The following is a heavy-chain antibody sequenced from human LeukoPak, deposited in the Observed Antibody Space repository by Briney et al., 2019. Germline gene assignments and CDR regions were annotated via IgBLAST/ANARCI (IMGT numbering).Heavy chain of an antibody. CDR2: MNPNSGNT. Sequence: ASVKVSCKASGYTFTSYDINWVRQATGQGLKGMGWMNPNSGNTGYAQKFQGRVTMTRNTSISTAYMELSSLRSEDTAVYYCATVEIGIRGYDILTGLYWGQGTLVTVSS. V-gene: IGHV1-8*01. CDR1: GYTFTSYD. D-gene: IGHD3-9*01. CDR3: ATVEIGIRGYDILTGLY. J-gene: IGHJ4*02.